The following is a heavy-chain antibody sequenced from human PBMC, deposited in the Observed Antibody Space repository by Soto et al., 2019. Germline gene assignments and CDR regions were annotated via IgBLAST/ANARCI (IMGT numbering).Heavy chain of an antibody. J-gene: IGHJ5*02. D-gene: IGHD6-13*01. CDR3: ARHISAGTFLWWFDP. CDR1: GGTFSSYA. V-gene: IGHV1-69*06. Sequence: SVKASCKASGGTFSSYAISWVRQAPGQGLEWMGGIIPIFGTANYAQKFQGRVTISADKSISTAYLQWSSLKASDTAMYYCARHISAGTFLWWFDPWGQGTLVTVSS. CDR2: IIPIFGTA.